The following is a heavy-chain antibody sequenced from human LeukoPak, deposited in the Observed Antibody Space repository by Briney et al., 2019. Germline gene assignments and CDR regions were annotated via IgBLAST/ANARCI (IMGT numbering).Heavy chain of an antibody. D-gene: IGHD2-15*01. J-gene: IGHJ6*03. CDR3: ARLGYCSGGSCPWDYYYYMDV. V-gene: IGHV4-4*07. CDR1: GGPISSYS. CDR2: FYTSGST. Sequence: SETLSLTSTVSGGPISSYSWSWTRPPPGKGLEGIGRFYTSGSTNHNPYLKSRLTISVDKSKNQFTLRLSSVTAADTAVYYCARLGYCSGGSCPWDYYYYMDVWGKGSTVTVSS.